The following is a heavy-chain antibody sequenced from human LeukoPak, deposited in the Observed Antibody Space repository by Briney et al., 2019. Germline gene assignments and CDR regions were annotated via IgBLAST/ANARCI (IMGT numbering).Heavy chain of an antibody. J-gene: IGHJ4*02. Sequence: KVSCKASGGTFSSYAISWVRQMPGKGLEWMGIIYPGDSDTKYSPSFQGQVPISADKSISTAYLQWSSLKASDTAMYYCARLPGGSVTPFDYWGQGTLVTVSS. CDR2: IYPGDSDT. CDR3: ARLPGGSVTPFDY. CDR1: GGTFSSYA. D-gene: IGHD1-26*01. V-gene: IGHV5-51*01.